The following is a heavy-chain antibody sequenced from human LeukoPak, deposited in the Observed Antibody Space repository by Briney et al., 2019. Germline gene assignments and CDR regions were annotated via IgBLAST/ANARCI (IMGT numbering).Heavy chain of an antibody. CDR1: GFTFDDYA. CDR3: ARIWGSPPYFDY. V-gene: IGHV3-9*01. D-gene: IGHD3-16*01. CDR2: ISWNSGSI. J-gene: IGHJ4*02. Sequence: GGSLRLSCAASGFTFDDYAMHWVRQAPGKGLEWVSGISWNSGSIGYADSVKGRFTISRDNAKNSLYLQMSSLRAEDTALYYCARIWGSPPYFDYWGQGTLVTVSS.